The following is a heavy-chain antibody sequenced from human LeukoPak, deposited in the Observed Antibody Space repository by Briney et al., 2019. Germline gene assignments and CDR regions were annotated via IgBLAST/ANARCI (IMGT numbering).Heavy chain of an antibody. Sequence: SETLSLTCTVSGGSISSSSYYWGWIRQPPGKGLEWIGSIYYSGSTYYNPSLKSRVTISVDTSKYQFSLKLSSVTAADTAVYYCARRYSGYDLSEYFDYWGQGTLVTVSS. CDR1: GGSISSSSYY. D-gene: IGHD5-12*01. J-gene: IGHJ4*02. CDR2: IYYSGST. CDR3: ARRYSGYDLSEYFDY. V-gene: IGHV4-39*01.